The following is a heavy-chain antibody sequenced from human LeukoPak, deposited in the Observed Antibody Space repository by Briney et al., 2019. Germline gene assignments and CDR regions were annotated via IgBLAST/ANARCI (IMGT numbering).Heavy chain of an antibody. V-gene: IGHV4-30-2*01. CDR2: KYHSGST. J-gene: IGHJ6*02. CDR3: ARLQYSSTRVGYYGMDV. CDR1: GFSISSGGYS. D-gene: IGHD2-2*01. Sequence: PSETLSLTCAVSGFSISSGGYSWVWLRQPPGKGLEWIVYKYHSGSTYYNPALNSLATISVDRSKNHFSLKLSSVTAADTAVYYCARLQYSSTRVGYYGMDVWGQGTTVTVSS.